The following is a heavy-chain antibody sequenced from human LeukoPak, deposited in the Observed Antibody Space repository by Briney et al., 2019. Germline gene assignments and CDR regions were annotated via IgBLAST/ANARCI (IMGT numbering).Heavy chain of an antibody. D-gene: IGHD3-16*01. Sequence: GGSLRLSCAASGFTFSDYYMSWIRQAPGKGLEWVSYISSSGSTIYYAESVKGRFTISRDNSKNTLYLQMNSLRAEDTALYYCARDRLGAMLFFDSWGQGTLVTVSS. J-gene: IGHJ4*02. CDR2: ISSSGSTI. V-gene: IGHV3-11*01. CDR3: ARDRLGAMLFFDS. CDR1: GFTFSDYY.